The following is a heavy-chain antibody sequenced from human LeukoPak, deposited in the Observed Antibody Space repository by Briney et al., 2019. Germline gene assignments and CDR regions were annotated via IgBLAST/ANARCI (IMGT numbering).Heavy chain of an antibody. CDR3: ARYPLSYSGNWHYYFDY. V-gene: IGHV1-18*04. J-gene: IGHJ4*02. D-gene: IGHD6-13*01. Sequence: GASVKVSCKASGYTFTSYGISWVRQAPGQGLEWMGWISAYNGNTNYARNLQDRVFMNTDTSTSTAYMELRSLRSDDTAVYYCARYPLSYSGNWHYYFDYWGQGTLVTVSS. CDR2: ISAYNGNT. CDR1: GYTFTSYG.